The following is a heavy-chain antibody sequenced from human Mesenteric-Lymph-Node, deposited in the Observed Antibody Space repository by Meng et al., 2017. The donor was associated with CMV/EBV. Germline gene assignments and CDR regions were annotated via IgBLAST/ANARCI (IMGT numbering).Heavy chain of an antibody. CDR3: TRDQDGVVN. CDR2: IYYSGTT. J-gene: IGHJ4*02. CDR1: GVSVSTYY. V-gene: IGHV4-59*02. D-gene: IGHD3-3*01. Sequence: LSLTCNVSGVSVSTYYWAWSRQPPGKALEWIGYIYYSGTTKYNPSLESRVTMSVDTSKNQFSLKVTSVTAADTAMYYCTRDQDGVVNWGQGTLVTVSS.